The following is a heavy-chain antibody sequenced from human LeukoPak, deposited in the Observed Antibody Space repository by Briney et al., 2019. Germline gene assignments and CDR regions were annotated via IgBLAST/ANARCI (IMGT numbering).Heavy chain of an antibody. V-gene: IGHV3-30*02. Sequence: GGSLRLSCAASGFTFSSHGMHWVRQAPGRGLEWVAFIRYDGSNKYYADSVKGRFTISRDNSKNTLYLQMNSLRGEDTAVYYCAKDGTMVRGLIILNIGDHYYMDVWGKGTTVTVSS. CDR3: AKDGTMVRGLIILNIGDHYYMDV. D-gene: IGHD3-10*01. CDR2: IRYDGSNK. CDR1: GFTFSSHG. J-gene: IGHJ6*03.